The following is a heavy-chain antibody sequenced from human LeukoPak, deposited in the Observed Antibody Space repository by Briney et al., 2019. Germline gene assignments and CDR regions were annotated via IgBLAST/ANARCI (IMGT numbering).Heavy chain of an antibody. Sequence: SVKVSCKASGGTFSSYAISWVRQAPGQGLEWMGRIIPILGIANYAQKFQGRVTITADKSTSTAYMELSSLRSEDTAVYYRARSCVGDCYQGFDYWGQGTLVTVSS. CDR2: IIPILGIA. CDR1: GGTFSSYA. D-gene: IGHD2-21*02. V-gene: IGHV1-69*04. J-gene: IGHJ4*02. CDR3: ARSCVGDCYQGFDY.